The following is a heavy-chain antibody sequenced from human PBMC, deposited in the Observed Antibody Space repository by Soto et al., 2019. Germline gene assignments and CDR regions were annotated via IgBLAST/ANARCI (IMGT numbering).Heavy chain of an antibody. J-gene: IGHJ6*02. CDR1: GGSFSGYY. V-gene: IGHV4-34*01. Sequence: QVQLQQWGAGLLKPSETLSLTCAVYGGSFSGYYWSWIRQPPGKGLEGIGESNHSGSTNYNPSLKSRVTISVDTSKTHFSLKLSSVTAADTAVYYCARSGGVNRGSIAARRYGMDVWGQGTTVTVSS. CDR2: SNHSGST. D-gene: IGHD6-6*01. CDR3: ARSGGVNRGSIAARRYGMDV.